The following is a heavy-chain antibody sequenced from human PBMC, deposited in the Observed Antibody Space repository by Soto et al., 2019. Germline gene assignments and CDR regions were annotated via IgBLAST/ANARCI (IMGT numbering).Heavy chain of an antibody. V-gene: IGHV3-30*18. D-gene: IGHD5-12*01. CDR2: ISYDGSNK. CDR3: AKGHPCLRFEFFFDY. Sequence: GGSLRLSCAASGFTFSSYGMHWVRQAPGKGLEWVAVISYDGSNKYYADSVKGRFTISRDNSKNTLYLQMNSLRAEDTAVYYCAKGHPCLRFEFFFDYWGQGTLVTVSS. J-gene: IGHJ4*02. CDR1: GFTFSSYG.